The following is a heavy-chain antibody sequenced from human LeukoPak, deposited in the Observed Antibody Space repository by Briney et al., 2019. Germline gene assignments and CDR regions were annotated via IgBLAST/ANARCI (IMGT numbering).Heavy chain of an antibody. CDR2: ISYDGTNT. D-gene: IGHD1-26*01. J-gene: IGHJ6*03. CDR3: ARHPGDFTGIVNYYYMDV. CDR1: GFTLSRYG. Sequence: PGGSLRLSCAASGFTLSRYGMHWVRQGPGKGLEWLSIISYDGTNTYYGDSVKGRFTISRDNSNNTLFLQMNSLRPEDTAVYFCARHPGDFTGIVNYYYMDVWGKGTTVTVSS. V-gene: IGHV3-30*03.